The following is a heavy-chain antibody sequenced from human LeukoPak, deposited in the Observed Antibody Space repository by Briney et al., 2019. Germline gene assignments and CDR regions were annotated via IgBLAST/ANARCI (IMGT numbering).Heavy chain of an antibody. D-gene: IGHD3-9*01. CDR2: TRYDGSNK. Sequence: QPGGSLRLSCAASGFTFSSYGMHWVRQAPGKGLEWVAFTRYDGSNKYYAYSVKGRFTISRDNAKNSLYLQMNSLRAEDTAVYYCAREGVRYFDWYNAAFDIWGQGTMVTVSS. CDR3: AREGVRYFDWYNAAFDI. J-gene: IGHJ3*02. V-gene: IGHV3-30*02. CDR1: GFTFSSYG.